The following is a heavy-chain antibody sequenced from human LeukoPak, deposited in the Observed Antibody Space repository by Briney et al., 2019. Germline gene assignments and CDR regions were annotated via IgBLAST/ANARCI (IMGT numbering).Heavy chain of an antibody. V-gene: IGHV4-38-2*01. D-gene: IGHD3-22*01. CDR3: ASSKNLPYYYDSSGPFNAFDI. Sequence: SETLSLTCAVSGYSISSGYYWGWIRQPPGKGLEWIGIIYHSGSTYYNPSLKSRVTISVDTSKNQFSLKLSSVTDADTAVYYCASSKNLPYYYDSSGPFNAFDIWGQGTMVTVSS. CDR1: GYSISSGYY. CDR2: IYHSGST. J-gene: IGHJ3*02.